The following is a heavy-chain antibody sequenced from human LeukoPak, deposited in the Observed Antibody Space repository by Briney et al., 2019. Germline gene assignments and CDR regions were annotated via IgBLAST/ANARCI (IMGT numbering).Heavy chain of an antibody. D-gene: IGHD4-11*01. Sequence: GPLRLSCAASGFTFSSYSMNWVRQAPGKGLEWVSYITSRSSTIYYADAVKGRFTISRDNAKNSLYLQMNSLRAEDTAVYYCARASTTVSKQSDYWGQGTLVTVSP. J-gene: IGHJ4*02. CDR1: GFTFSSYS. CDR2: ITSRSSTI. V-gene: IGHV3-48*01. CDR3: ARASTTVSKQSDY.